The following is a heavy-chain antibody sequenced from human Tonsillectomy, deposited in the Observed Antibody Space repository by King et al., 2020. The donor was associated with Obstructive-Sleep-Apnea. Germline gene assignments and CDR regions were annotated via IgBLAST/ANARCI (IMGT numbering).Heavy chain of an antibody. J-gene: IGHJ3*02. CDR1: GFTFSSYG. V-gene: IGHV3-33*01. D-gene: IGHD3-9*01. CDR2: IWYDGSNK. CDR3: ARGERYFDWYGAFDI. Sequence: VQLVESGGGVVQPGRSLRLSCAASGFTFSSYGMHWVRQAPGKGLEWVAVIWYDGSNKYYADSVKGRFTISRDNSRNTLYLQMNSLRAEDTAVYYCARGERYFDWYGAFDIWGQGTMVTVSS.